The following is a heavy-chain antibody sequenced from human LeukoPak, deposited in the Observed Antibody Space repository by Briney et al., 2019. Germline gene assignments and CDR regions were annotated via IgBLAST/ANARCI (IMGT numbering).Heavy chain of an antibody. J-gene: IGHJ4*02. CDR1: GYTLTELS. Sequence: GASVKVSCKVSGYTLTELSMHWVRQAPGKGLEWMGGFDPEDGETIYAQKFQGRVTMTEDTSTDTAYMELSSLRSEDTAVYYCARVDKSGGWSSHNDYWGQGTLVTVSS. V-gene: IGHV1-24*01. D-gene: IGHD6-19*01. CDR3: ARVDKSGGWSSHNDY. CDR2: FDPEDGET.